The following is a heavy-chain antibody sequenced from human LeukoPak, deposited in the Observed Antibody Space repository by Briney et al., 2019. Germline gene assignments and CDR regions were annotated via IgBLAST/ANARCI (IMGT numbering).Heavy chain of an antibody. J-gene: IGHJ4*02. V-gene: IGHV4-34*01. CDR1: GGSFSGYY. Sequence: SETLSLTCAVYGGSFSGYYWSWIRQPPGKGLEWIGEINHSGSTNYNPSLKSRVTISVDPSKTQFSLKLSSVTAADTAVYYCAREPGLLWFGETDYWGQGTLVTVSS. CDR2: INHSGST. CDR3: AREPGLLWFGETDY. D-gene: IGHD3-10*01.